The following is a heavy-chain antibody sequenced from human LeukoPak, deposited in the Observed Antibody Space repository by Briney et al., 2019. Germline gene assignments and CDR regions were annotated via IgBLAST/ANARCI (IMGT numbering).Heavy chain of an antibody. CDR3: AREIHGYCSGGSCYTAVDY. Sequence: SETLSLTCAVYGGSFSGYYWSWIRQPPGKGLEWIGEINHSVSTNYNPSLKSRVTISVDTSKNQFSLKLSSVTAADTAVYYCAREIHGYCSGGSCYTAVDYWGQGTLVTVSS. V-gene: IGHV4-34*01. D-gene: IGHD2-15*01. CDR1: GGSFSGYY. CDR2: INHSVST. J-gene: IGHJ4*02.